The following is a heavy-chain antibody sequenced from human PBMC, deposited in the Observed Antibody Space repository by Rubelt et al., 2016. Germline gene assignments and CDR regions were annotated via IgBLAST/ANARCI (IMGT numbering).Heavy chain of an antibody. J-gene: IGHJ4*02. V-gene: IGHV1-46*01. Sequence: GYIFTSYSMHWVRQAPGQGLEWMGIINPSGGSTTYAQKFQGRVSMTRDTSTSTVYMELSSLRYEDTALYSCARDSSNLAGRLPNFDNWGQGTLVSVSS. D-gene: IGHD6-6*01. CDR3: ARDSSNLAGRLPNFDN. CDR1: GYIFTSYS. CDR2: INPSGGST.